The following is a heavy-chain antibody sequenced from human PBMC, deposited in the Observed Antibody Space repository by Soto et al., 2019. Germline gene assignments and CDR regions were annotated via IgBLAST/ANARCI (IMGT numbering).Heavy chain of an antibody. V-gene: IGHV4-31*03. CDR3: ARATGTLRSRNCDD. CDR1: GGSIRTVGHY. CDR2: IYHTGST. Sequence: SQTLSLTCSVSGGSIRTVGHYWTWIRQPPGKGLEWIGSIYHTGSTYYSKSLRSRLTMSVYTSKSQFSLRLSSVTAADTAVYYCARATGTLRSRNCDDWGQGTVVT. J-gene: IGHJ4*02. D-gene: IGHD1-1*01.